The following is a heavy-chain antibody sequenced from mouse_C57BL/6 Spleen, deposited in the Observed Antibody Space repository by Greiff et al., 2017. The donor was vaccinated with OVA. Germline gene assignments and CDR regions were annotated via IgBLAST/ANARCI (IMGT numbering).Heavy chain of an antibody. J-gene: IGHJ1*03. D-gene: IGHD6-1*01. Sequence: DVKLQESGPGLVKPSQSLSLTCSVTGYSITSGYYWNWIRQFPGNKLEWMGYISYDGSNNYNPSLKNRISITRDTSKNQFFLKFNSVTTEDTATYYCARGSAHWYFDVWGTGTTVTVSS. CDR2: ISYDGSN. CDR1: GYSITSGYY. V-gene: IGHV3-6*01. CDR3: ARGSAHWYFDV.